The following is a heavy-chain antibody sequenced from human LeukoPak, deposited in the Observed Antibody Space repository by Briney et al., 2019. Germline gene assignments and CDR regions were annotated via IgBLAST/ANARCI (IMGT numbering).Heavy chain of an antibody. Sequence: TGGSPRLSCAASGFTFSGSAMHWVRQASGKGLEWVGRIRSKANSFATVYAASVKGRFTISRDDSKNTAYLQMNSLKTEDTAVYYCTRRYCSGGSCYADVWGKGTTVTVSS. D-gene: IGHD2-15*01. CDR1: GFTFSGSA. CDR2: IRSKANSFAT. CDR3: TRRYCSGGSCYADV. J-gene: IGHJ6*04. V-gene: IGHV3-73*01.